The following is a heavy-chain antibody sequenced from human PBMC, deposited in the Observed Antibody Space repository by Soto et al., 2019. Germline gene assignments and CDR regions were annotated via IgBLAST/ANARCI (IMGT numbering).Heavy chain of an antibody. CDR2: IYLGDSDT. CDR3: AGANVGNAGFSAINSFDP. V-gene: IGHV5-51*01. J-gene: IGHJ5*02. Sequence: GASLKISCKGSGYNFTNYWIGWVRQMPGKGLEWMGTIYLGDSDTRYSPSFQGRVTISADKSISAAYLQWCSLKASYTSMYYCAGANVGNAGFSAINSFDPWRQGTLGTVSS. CDR1: GYNFTNYW. D-gene: IGHD1-1*01.